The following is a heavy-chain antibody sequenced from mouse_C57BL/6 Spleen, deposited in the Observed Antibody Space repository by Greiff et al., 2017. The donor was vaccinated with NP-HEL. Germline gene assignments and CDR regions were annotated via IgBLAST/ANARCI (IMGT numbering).Heavy chain of an antibody. D-gene: IGHD4-1*01. Sequence: VHLVESGAELVRPGTSVKVSCKASGYAFTNYLIEWVKQRPGQGLEWIGVINPGSGGTNYNEKFKGKATLTADKSSSTAYMQLSSLTSEDSAVYFCARHLTDFDYWGQGTTLTVSS. V-gene: IGHV1-54*01. CDR3: ARHLTDFDY. CDR1: GYAFTNYL. CDR2: INPGSGGT. J-gene: IGHJ2*01.